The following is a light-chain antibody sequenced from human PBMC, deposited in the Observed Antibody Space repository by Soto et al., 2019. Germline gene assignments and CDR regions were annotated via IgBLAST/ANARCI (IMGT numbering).Light chain of an antibody. CDR1: QSVSGSY. CDR2: GAS. J-gene: IGKJ1*01. V-gene: IGKV3-20*01. CDR3: QQYGGSPRT. Sequence: EIVLTQSPGTLSLSPGERVTLSCRASQSVSGSYLAWYQQKGGQAPRLLIYGASTRATGIPDRFSGSGSGTDFTLTISRLEPEDLAVYYCQQYGGSPRTFGQGTKVEIK.